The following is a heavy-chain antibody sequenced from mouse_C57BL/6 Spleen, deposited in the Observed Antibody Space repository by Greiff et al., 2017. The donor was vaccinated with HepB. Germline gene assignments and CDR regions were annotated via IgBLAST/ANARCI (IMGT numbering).Heavy chain of an antibody. CDR3: ARDYGTPFAY. CDR1: GYTFTSYW. CDR2: IDPSDSYT. V-gene: IGHV1-69*01. J-gene: IGHJ3*01. Sequence: VQLQQPGAELVMPGASVKLSCKASGYTFTSYWMHWVKQRPGQGLEWIGEIDPSDSYTNYNQKFKGKSTLTVDKSSSTAYMQRSSLTSEDSAVYYCARDYGTPFAYWGQGTLVTVSA. D-gene: IGHD1-1*01.